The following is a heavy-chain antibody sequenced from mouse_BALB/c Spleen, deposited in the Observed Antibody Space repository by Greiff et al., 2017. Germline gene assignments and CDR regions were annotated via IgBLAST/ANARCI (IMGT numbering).Heavy chain of an antibody. Sequence: EVMLVESGGGLVKPGGSLKLSCAASGFTFSSYAMSWVRQTPEKRLEWVASISSGGSTYYPDSVKGRFTISRDNARSILYLQMSSLRSEDTAMYYCARGRTTATWFAYWGQGTLVTVSA. CDR2: ISSGGST. V-gene: IGHV5-6-5*01. J-gene: IGHJ3*01. CDR3: ARGRTTATWFAY. D-gene: IGHD1-2*01. CDR1: GFTFSSYA.